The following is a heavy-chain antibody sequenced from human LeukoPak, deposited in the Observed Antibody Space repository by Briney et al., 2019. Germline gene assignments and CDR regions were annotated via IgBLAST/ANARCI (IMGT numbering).Heavy chain of an antibody. CDR1: GFTFSSYS. V-gene: IGHV3-21*04. Sequence: GSLRLSCAASGFTFSSYSMNWVRQAPGKGLEWVSSISSSSSYIYYADSVKGRFTISRDNAKNTLYLQMNSLRAEDTAVYYCAKGDGSVSDYWGQGTLVTVSS. CDR2: ISSSSSYI. D-gene: IGHD3-10*01. J-gene: IGHJ4*02. CDR3: AKGDGSVSDY.